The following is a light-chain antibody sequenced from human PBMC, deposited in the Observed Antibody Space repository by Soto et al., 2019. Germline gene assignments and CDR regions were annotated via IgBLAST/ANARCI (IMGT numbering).Light chain of an antibody. J-gene: IGKJ1*01. V-gene: IGKV1D-16*01. CDR1: QGISSW. CDR2: AAS. Sequence: DIQMTQAPTYVSASVGDXVTITCRASQGISSWLAWYKQRPGKAPRILIYAASTLQSGVSSRFSGSGSGTEFTLTISSLQPEDFATYYCQQYDSFSVTLGQGTKVDIK. CDR3: QQYDSFSVT.